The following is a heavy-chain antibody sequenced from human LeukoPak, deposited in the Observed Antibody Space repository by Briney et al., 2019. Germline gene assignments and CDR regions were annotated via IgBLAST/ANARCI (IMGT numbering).Heavy chain of an antibody. CDR2: IYYSGST. J-gene: IGHJ3*02. V-gene: IGHV4-59*08. D-gene: IGHD4-11*01. Sequence: ASETLSLTCTVSGGSLSSYHSSWIRRPPRKRLERIGYIYYSGSTNYNPSLKSRVTISVDTSKNQFSLKLSSVTAADTAVYYCARRTTVVYNVFDIWGQGTMVTVSS. CDR3: ARRTTVVYNVFDI. CDR1: GGSLSSYH.